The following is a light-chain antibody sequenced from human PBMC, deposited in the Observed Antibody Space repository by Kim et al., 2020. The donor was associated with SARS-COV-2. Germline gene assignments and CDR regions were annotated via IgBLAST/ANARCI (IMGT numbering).Light chain of an antibody. CDR1: NIGSKS. Sequence: KTASITCGGNNIGSKSVHWYRQRPGQAPILVIYYDTDRPSGIPERFSGSNSGNTATLTISRVEAGDEADYYCQVWDSSSDHPGVVFGGGTQLTV. CDR2: YDT. CDR3: QVWDSSSDHPGVV. J-gene: IGLJ2*01. V-gene: IGLV3-21*04.